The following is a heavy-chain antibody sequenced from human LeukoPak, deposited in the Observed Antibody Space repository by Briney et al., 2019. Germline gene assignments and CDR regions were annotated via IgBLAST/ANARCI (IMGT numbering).Heavy chain of an antibody. V-gene: IGHV1-2*02. CDR3: AREKERWLQSGD. CDR2: INPNGGGT. J-gene: IGHJ4*02. Sequence: ASVKVSCQASGYTFTAYYMHWVRQAPGQGPEWMGWINPNGGGTNYAQKFQGRVTMTRDTSISTAYMEPSRLRSDDTAVYYCAREKERWLQSGDWGQGTLVTVSS. D-gene: IGHD5-24*01. CDR1: GYTFTAYY.